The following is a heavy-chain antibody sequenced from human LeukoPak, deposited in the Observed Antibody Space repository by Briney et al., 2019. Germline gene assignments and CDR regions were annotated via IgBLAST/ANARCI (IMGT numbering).Heavy chain of an antibody. J-gene: IGHJ6*03. D-gene: IGHD3-22*01. Sequence: GGSLRLSCAASGFTFSIYSMNWVRQAPGKGLEWVSSISSSSTYIYYADSVKGRFTISRDNAKNSLYLQMNSLRAEDTAVYYCARGRPYYYDSSGSMVGGYYYYMDVWGKGTTVTISS. CDR1: GFTFSIYS. CDR3: ARGRPYYYDSSGSMVGGYYYYMDV. CDR2: ISSSSTYI. V-gene: IGHV3-21*01.